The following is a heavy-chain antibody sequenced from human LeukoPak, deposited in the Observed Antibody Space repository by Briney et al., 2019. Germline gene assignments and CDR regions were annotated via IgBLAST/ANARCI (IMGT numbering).Heavy chain of an antibody. CDR3: ASPYYYDSSGHLAH. D-gene: IGHD3-22*01. CDR1: GGSISSGDYY. J-gene: IGHJ4*02. V-gene: IGHV4-30-4*08. CDR2: IYYSGST. Sequence: SETLSLTCTVSGGSISSGDYYWTWIRQHPGKGLEWIGYIYYSGSTYYNPSLKSRVSISVDTSKNQFSLKLSSVTAADTAVYYCASPYYYDSSGHLAHWGQGTLVTVSS.